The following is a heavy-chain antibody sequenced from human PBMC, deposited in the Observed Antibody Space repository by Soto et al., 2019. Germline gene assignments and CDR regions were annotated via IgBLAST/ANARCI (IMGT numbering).Heavy chain of an antibody. V-gene: IGHV3-30*18. CDR2: ISYDGSNK. Sequence: GGSLRLSCAASGFTFSSYGMHWVRPAPGKGLEWVAVISYDGSNKYYADSVKGRFTISRDNSKNTLYLQMNSLRAEDTAVYYCAKDMGIAIAVDRIDYWGQGTLVTVSS. D-gene: IGHD6-19*01. CDR1: GFTFSSYG. J-gene: IGHJ4*02. CDR3: AKDMGIAIAVDRIDY.